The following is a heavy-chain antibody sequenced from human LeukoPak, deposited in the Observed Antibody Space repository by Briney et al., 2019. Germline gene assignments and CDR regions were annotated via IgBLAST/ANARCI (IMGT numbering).Heavy chain of an antibody. J-gene: IGHJ4*02. D-gene: IGHD7-27*01. CDR3: ARDSNWGFQ. Sequence: KSSETLSLTCTVSGGSFNFYFWHWIRQPSGKGLEWLADIDNRGSTQYNPSLRDRGTISVDTSRNHVSLRLTSVTAADTAVYFCARDSNWGFQWGPGTLVTVSS. CDR1: GGSFNFYF. CDR2: IDNRGST. V-gene: IGHV4-34*01.